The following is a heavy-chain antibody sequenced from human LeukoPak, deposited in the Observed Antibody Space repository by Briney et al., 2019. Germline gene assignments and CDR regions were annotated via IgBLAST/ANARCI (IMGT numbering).Heavy chain of an antibody. CDR1: GGSISSSSYY. CDR3: ARGGLNILYYFDY. V-gene: IGHV4-39*01. CDR2: IYYSGST. J-gene: IGHJ4*02. Sequence: SETLSLTCTVSGGSISSSSYYWGWIRQPPGKGLEWIGSIYYSGSTYYNPSLKSRVTISVDTSKNQFSLKLSSVTAADTAVYYCARGGLNILYYFDYWGQGTLVTVSS. D-gene: IGHD2-15*01.